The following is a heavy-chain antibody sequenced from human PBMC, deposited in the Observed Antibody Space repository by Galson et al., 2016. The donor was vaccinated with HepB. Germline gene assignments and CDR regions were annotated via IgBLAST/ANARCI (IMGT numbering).Heavy chain of an antibody. CDR2: LDYRGTT. Sequence: SETLSLTCSVSGDSISTSNFFWGWVRQSPGKGLEWIASLDYRGTTYYNPSLQSRVTISIDASKNLVSLKLNSVTAADTAVFYCARGSAWFDSWGRGTQVTVSS. J-gene: IGHJ5*01. V-gene: IGHV4-39*01. CDR3: ARGSAWFDS. CDR1: GDSISTSNFF.